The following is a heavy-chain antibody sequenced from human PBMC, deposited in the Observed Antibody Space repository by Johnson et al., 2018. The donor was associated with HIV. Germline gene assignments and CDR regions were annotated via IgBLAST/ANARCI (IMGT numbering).Heavy chain of an antibody. CDR3: AIGRGEFPRHAFDI. J-gene: IGHJ3*02. V-gene: IGHV3-66*01. Sequence: VQLVESGGGLVQPGGSLRLSCAASGFTVSNNYMTWVRQAPGKGLEWVSLIYSGGSTYYADSVKGRFTISKDNSRNTLFLHMNSLRADDTAVYYCAIGRGEFPRHAFDIWGQGTMVTVSS. CDR2: IYSGGST. CDR1: GFTVSNNY. D-gene: IGHD3-10*01.